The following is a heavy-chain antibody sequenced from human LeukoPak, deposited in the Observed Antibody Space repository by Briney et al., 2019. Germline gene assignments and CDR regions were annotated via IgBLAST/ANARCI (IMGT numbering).Heavy chain of an antibody. V-gene: IGHV5-51*01. J-gene: IGHJ3*02. CDR2: IYPGDSDT. CDR1: GYSFTSYW. D-gene: IGHD5-12*01. Sequence: GESLKISCKGSGYSFTSYWIGWVRQMPGKGLEWMGIIYPGDSDTRYSPSFQGQVTISADKSISTAYLQWSSLEASDTAMYYCARPNIVATISGAFDIWGQGTMVTVSS. CDR3: ARPNIVATISGAFDI.